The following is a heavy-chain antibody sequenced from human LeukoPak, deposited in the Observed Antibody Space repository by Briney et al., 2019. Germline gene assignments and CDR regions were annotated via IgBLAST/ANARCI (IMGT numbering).Heavy chain of an antibody. CDR1: GGTFSSYA. D-gene: IGHD3-22*01. CDR3: ARVREYYDSSGYQNDAFDI. Sequence: ASVKVSCKASGGTFSSYAISWVRQAPGQGLEWMGGIIPIFGTANCAQKFQGRVTITADKSTSTAYMELSSLRSEDTAVYYCARVREYYDSSGYQNDAFDIWGQGTMVTVSS. V-gene: IGHV1-69*06. J-gene: IGHJ3*02. CDR2: IIPIFGTA.